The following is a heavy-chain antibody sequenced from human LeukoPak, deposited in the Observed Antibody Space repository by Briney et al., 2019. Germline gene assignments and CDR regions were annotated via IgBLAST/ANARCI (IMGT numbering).Heavy chain of an antibody. CDR2: ISAYNGNT. CDR1: GCTVTSYG. D-gene: IGHD4-17*01. J-gene: IGHJ4*02. Sequence: ASVKVSCKASGCTVTSYGISWVRQAPGQGLEWMGWISAYNGNTNYAQKLQGRVTMTTDTSTSTAYMELRSLRSDDTAVYYCARDLGDYISSYFDYWGQGTLVTVSS. V-gene: IGHV1-18*01. CDR3: ARDLGDYISSYFDY.